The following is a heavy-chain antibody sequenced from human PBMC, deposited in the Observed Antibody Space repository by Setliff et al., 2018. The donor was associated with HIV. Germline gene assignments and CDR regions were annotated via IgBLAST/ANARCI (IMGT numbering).Heavy chain of an antibody. D-gene: IGHD3-10*01. J-gene: IGHJ5*02. CDR1: GASLQSYY. CDR3: ARSIHGGGSEPFDT. Sequence: LETLSLTCSVSGASLQSYYWSWIRQPAGKGLQWIGRIYYVGWSKYNPSLEDRVTMSVDTSNNQFSLSLRSVTAADTAIYYCARSIHGGGSEPFDTWGQGILVTVSS. CDR2: IYYVGWS. V-gene: IGHV4-4*07.